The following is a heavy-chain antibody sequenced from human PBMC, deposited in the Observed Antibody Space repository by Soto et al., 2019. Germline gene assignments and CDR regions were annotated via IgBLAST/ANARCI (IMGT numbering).Heavy chain of an antibody. J-gene: IGHJ6*02. V-gene: IGHV4-31*03. CDR2: IYYSGST. CDR1: GGSISSGGYY. D-gene: IGHD3-3*01. Sequence: SETLSLTCTVSGGSISSGGYYWSWIRQHPGKGLEWIGYIYYSGSTYYNPSLKSRVTISVDTSKNQFSLKLSSVTAADTAVYYCARLVYDFWSGYGMDVWGQGTTVTVSS. CDR3: ARLVYDFWSGYGMDV.